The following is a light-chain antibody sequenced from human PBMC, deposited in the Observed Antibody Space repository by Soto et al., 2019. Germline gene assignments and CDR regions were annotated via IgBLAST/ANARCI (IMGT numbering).Light chain of an antibody. CDR1: QSIGTW. CDR2: YAS. J-gene: IGKJ1*01. Sequence: DIQITQSPSTLSASVGDRVTITCRASQSIGTWLAWYQHKPGRAPKLLIYYASTLEGGVPSRFSGSRSGTEFTFTISSLQPDDFATYYCQEYNSYSRAFGQGTKVEIK. CDR3: QEYNSYSRA. V-gene: IGKV1-5*01.